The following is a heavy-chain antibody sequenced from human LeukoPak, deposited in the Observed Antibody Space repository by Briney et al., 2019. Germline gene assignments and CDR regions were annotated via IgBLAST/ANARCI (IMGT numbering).Heavy chain of an antibody. CDR1: GFTFSSYA. J-gene: IGHJ5*02. D-gene: IGHD6-13*01. V-gene: IGHV3-30*01. CDR2: ISYDGSNK. CDR3: ARDQIAAAEAYNWFDP. Sequence: AGGSLRLSCAASGFTFSSYAMHWVRQAPGKGLEWVAVISYDGSNKYYADSVKGRFTISRDNSKNTLYLQMNSLRAEDTAVYHCARDQIAAAEAYNWFDPWGQGTLVTVSS.